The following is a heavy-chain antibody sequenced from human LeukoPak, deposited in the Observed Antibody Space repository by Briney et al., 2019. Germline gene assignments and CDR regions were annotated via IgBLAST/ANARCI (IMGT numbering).Heavy chain of an antibody. CDR3: AKAVGGGAASFDS. CDR1: GFTFSSHD. V-gene: IGHV3-30*02. D-gene: IGHD2-15*01. Sequence: GGSLRLSCAASGFTFSSHDMYWVRQAPGKGLEWMSFIRYDGNNKYYADSVKGRFITSRDNSKNTVYLQMSSLRTEDTAIYYCAKAVGGGAASFDSWGQGTLVTVSS. J-gene: IGHJ4*02. CDR2: IRYDGNNK.